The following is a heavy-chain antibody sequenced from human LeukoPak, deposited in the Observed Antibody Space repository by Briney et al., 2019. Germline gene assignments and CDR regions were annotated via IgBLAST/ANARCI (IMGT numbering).Heavy chain of an antibody. CDR1: GFTFDSYW. CDR2: IKHGGSNK. J-gene: IGHJ4*02. CDR3: AREVLGVGATCDY. D-gene: IGHD1-26*01. V-gene: IGHV3-7*01. Sequence: PWGSLKLSCAASGFTFDSYWMTWVRQARGQGLEWVANIKHGGSNKNYVDYVQGRFTISRDKAKNSLYLQMNSLRAEDTAVYFCAREVLGVGATCDYWGQGTLVTVSS.